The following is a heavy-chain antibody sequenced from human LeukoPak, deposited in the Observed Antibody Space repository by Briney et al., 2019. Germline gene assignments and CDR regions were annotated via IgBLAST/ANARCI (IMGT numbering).Heavy chain of an antibody. V-gene: IGHV3-53*01. Sequence: GGSLRLSCAASEFTVSSNSMSWVRQAPGKGLEWVSVIYSGGNTYYADSVKGRFTISRDNSKNTLYLQMNSLRTEDTAVYYCARDQGTGWYYFDYWGQGTLVTVSS. J-gene: IGHJ4*02. CDR2: IYSGGNT. CDR3: ARDQGTGWYYFDY. CDR1: EFTVSSNS. D-gene: IGHD6-19*01.